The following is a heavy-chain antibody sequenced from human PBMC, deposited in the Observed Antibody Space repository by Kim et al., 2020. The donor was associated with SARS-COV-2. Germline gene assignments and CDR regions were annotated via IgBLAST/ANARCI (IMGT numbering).Heavy chain of an antibody. Sequence: VKVRFTISRDNSKNTLYLQMNSLRAEDTAVYYCARRSYYDILTGYYEVDYWGQGTLVTVSS. D-gene: IGHD3-9*01. J-gene: IGHJ4*02. V-gene: IGHV3-53*01. CDR3: ARRSYYDILTGYYEVDY.